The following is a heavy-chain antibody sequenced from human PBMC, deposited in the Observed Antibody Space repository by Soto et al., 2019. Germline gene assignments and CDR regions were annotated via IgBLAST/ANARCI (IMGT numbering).Heavy chain of an antibody. CDR3: ARLGGYVSVGYYYLWDS. V-gene: IGHV4-39*01. CDR2: INHSGST. Sequence: SETLSLTCRVSDGSMNSDSSYWGWIRQPPGKGLEWIGVINHSGSTYHNLSLEGRVTMSVDASRNQFSLKLTSMTAADTAVYYCARLGGYVSVGYYYLWDSWGQGTLVTVSS. CDR1: DGSMNSDSSY. J-gene: IGHJ4*02. D-gene: IGHD3-22*01.